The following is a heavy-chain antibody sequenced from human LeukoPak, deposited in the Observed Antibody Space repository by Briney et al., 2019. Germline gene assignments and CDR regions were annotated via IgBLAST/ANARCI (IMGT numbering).Heavy chain of an antibody. D-gene: IGHD2-15*01. CDR2: ISRSTNYT. Sequence: GGSLRLSCAASGFTFSSYYMNWVRQAPGKGLEWVSSISRSTNYTYYIDSVKGRLTISRDNAKNSLYLQMNSLTAEDTAVYYCTRVTYADGGYFDYWGQGTLVTVSS. V-gene: IGHV3-21*01. CDR1: GFTFSSYY. CDR3: TRVTYADGGYFDY. J-gene: IGHJ4*02.